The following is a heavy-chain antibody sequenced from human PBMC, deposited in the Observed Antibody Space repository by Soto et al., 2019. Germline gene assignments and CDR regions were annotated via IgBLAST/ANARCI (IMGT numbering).Heavy chain of an antibody. D-gene: IGHD5-12*01. Sequence: VQLVESGGGLVQPGGPLRLSCAASGFTFNTYSMNWVRQAPGKGLEWLSYISSSSSSIYYADSVKGRFTISRDNAKNSLYLQMNSLRAEDTAKYYCARVMSISWYFDLWGRGTLVTVSS. J-gene: IGHJ2*01. CDR3: ARVMSISWYFDL. CDR1: GFTFNTYS. V-gene: IGHV3-48*01. CDR2: ISSSSSSI.